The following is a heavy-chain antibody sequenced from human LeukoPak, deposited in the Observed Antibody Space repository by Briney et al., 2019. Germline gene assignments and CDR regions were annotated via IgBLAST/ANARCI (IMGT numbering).Heavy chain of an antibody. CDR3: ARQKDYGDYIDY. J-gene: IGHJ4*02. CDR1: GYKFTSYW. Sequence: GESLKISCKASGYKFTSYWIAWVRQKPGHGLEWMGSLYPIDFDKTYSPSFQGQVTMSADRSISTAYLQWSSLKASDTAMYYCARQKDYGDYIDYWGQGTLVTVSS. D-gene: IGHD4-17*01. V-gene: IGHV5-51*01. CDR2: LYPIDFDK.